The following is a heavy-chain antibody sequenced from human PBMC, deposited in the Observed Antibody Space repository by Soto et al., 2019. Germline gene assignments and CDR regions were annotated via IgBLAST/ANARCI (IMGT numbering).Heavy chain of an antibody. J-gene: IGHJ5*02. CDR3: ARSKDIVLMARRASGWFDP. V-gene: IGHV1-3*01. Sequence: ASVKVSCKASGYTFTSYAMHWVRQAPGQRLEWMGWINAGNGNTKYSQKFQGRVTITRDTSASTAYMELSSLRSEDTAVYYCARSKDIVLMARRASGWFDPWGQGTLVTVSS. CDR2: INAGNGNT. D-gene: IGHD2-8*01. CDR1: GYTFTSYA.